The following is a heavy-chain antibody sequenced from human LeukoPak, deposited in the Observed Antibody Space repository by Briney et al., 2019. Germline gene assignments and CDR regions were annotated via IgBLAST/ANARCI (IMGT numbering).Heavy chain of an antibody. V-gene: IGHV4-59*08. CDR1: GASMTDYY. CDR2: SHYSGET. J-gene: IGHJ3*02. D-gene: IGHD1-14*01. CDR3: ARQLGGTAAFDI. Sequence: SETLSLTCTVSGASMTDYYWSWIRQPPGKGLEWIAYSHYSGETKYNPSLKSRITISVDTSKNQFSLKLSSVTAADTAVYFCARQLGGTAAFDIWGQGTTVTVSA.